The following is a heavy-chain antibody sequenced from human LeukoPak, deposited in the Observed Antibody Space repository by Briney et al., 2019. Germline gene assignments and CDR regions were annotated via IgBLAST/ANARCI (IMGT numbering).Heavy chain of an antibody. CDR2: IYYNGST. J-gene: IGHJ3*02. CDR3: ARHVYYGSGSYKAFDI. V-gene: IGHV4-59*08. Sequence: SETLSLTCIVSGGSISNYYWSWIRQPPGKGLEWIGYIYYNGSTNYNPSLKNRVSISVDTSKNQFSLKLSSVPAADTAVYYCARHVYYGSGSYKAFDIWGQGTMVIVSS. CDR1: GGSISNYY. D-gene: IGHD3-10*01.